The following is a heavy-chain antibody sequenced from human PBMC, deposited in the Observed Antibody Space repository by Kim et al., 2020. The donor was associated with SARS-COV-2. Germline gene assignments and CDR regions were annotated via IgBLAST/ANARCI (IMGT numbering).Heavy chain of an antibody. D-gene: IGHD5-12*01. CDR1: GGTFSSYA. CDR3: ARDVMGSIVATIGYYYGMDV. Sequence: SVKVSCKASGGTFSSYAISWVRQAPGQGLEWMGGIIPIFGTANYAQKFQGRVTITADESTSTAYMELSSLRSEDTAVYYCARDVMGSIVATIGYYYGMDVWGQGTTVTVSS. V-gene: IGHV1-69*13. J-gene: IGHJ6*02. CDR2: IIPIFGTA.